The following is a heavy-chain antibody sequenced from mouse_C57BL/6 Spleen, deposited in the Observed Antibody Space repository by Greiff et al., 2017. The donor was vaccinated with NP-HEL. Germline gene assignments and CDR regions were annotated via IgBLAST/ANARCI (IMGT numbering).Heavy chain of an antibody. CDR3: ARVVAGPSMDD. V-gene: IGHV5-16*01. Sequence: DVMFVESEGGLVQPGSSMKLSCTASGFTFSDYYMAWVRQVPEKGLEWVANINYDGSSTYYLDSLTSRFILSRDNAKNILYLQMSSLKSEDTATYYCARVVAGPSMDDWGQGTSVTVSS. CDR2: INYDGSST. D-gene: IGHD1-1*01. J-gene: IGHJ4*01. CDR1: GFTFSDYY.